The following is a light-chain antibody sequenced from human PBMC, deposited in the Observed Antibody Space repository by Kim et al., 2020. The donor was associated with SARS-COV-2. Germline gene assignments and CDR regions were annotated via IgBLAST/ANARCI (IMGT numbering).Light chain of an antibody. J-gene: IGLJ2*01. CDR3: SSYAGNNNLV. CDR1: SSDVGNYNY. CDR2: AVS. V-gene: IGLV2-8*01. Sequence: GQSGTISCTGTSSDVGNYNYVSWYQQHPGKAPKLMIYAVSKRPSGVPDRFSGSKSGNTASLTVSGLQAEDEADYYCSSYAGNNNLVFGGGTQLTVL.